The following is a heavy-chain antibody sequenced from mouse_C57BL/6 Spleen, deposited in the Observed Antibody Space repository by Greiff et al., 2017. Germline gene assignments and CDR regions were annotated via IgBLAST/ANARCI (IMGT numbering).Heavy chain of an antibody. V-gene: IGHV3-6*01. CDR2: IPYDGSN. J-gene: IGHJ1*03. D-gene: IGHD2-10*01. CDR3: ARVAYSRGYFDV. CDR1: GYSFTSGYY. Sequence: EVQLLEPGPGLVKPSQSLSLTCSVTGYSFTSGYYWNWIRQFPGNKLEWMGYIPYDGSNNYNPSLKNRISITRDTSTNQFFLKLNSVATEDTATYYCARVAYSRGYFDVWGTGTTVTVSS.